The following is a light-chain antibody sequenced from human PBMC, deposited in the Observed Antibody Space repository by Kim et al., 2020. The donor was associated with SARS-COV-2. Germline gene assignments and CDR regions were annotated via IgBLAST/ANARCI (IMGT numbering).Light chain of an antibody. V-gene: IGKV3-11*01. CDR1: QSVSSY. CDR2: DAA. Sequence: EIVLTQSPATLSWSPGERATLSCRASQSVSSYLAWYQQKPGQAPRLLIYDAANRVTDIPARFSGSGSGTDFTLTISSLEPEDFAVYYCQQRSSWPYTFGQGTKLEI. CDR3: QQRSSWPYT. J-gene: IGKJ2*01.